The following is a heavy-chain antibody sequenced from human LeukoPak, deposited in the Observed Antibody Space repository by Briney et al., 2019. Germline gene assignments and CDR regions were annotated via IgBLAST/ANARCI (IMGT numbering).Heavy chain of an antibody. Sequence: ASVKVSCKASGYTFTGYYMHWVRQAPGQGLEWMGWINPNSGGTNYAQKFQGRVTMTRDTSISTAYMELSRLRSDDTAVYYCVRAPVWTKYCSSTSCYRGGDYWGQRTLVTVSS. D-gene: IGHD2-2*01. CDR2: INPNSGGT. J-gene: IGHJ4*02. CDR1: GYTFTGYY. V-gene: IGHV1-2*02. CDR3: VRAPVWTKYCSSTSCYRGGDY.